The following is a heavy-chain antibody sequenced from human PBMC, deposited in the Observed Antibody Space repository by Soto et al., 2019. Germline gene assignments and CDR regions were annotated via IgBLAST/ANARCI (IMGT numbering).Heavy chain of an antibody. CDR1: GYTFTSYA. D-gene: IGHD3-10*01. CDR3: ASDMRFTLSDY. J-gene: IGHJ4*02. V-gene: IGHV1-3*01. Sequence: QVQLVQSGAEVKKPGASVKVSCKASGYTFTSYAIYWVRQAPGQRLEWMGWINAGNGNTKYSQKFQGRVTITRDTTANTAYMELRTLRSDDTAVYYGASDMRFTLSDYWGQGTLVTVSS. CDR2: INAGNGNT.